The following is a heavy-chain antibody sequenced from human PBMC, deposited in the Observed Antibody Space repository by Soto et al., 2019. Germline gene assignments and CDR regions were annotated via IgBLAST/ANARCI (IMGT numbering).Heavy chain of an antibody. CDR3: ARGAPGGRPNYFDY. V-gene: IGHV3-30*04. CDR2: ISYDGSNK. J-gene: IGHJ4*02. CDR1: GFTFSSYA. Sequence: GGSLRLSCAASGFTFSSYAMHWVRQAPGKGLEWVAVISYDGSNKYYADSVKGRFTISRDNSKNTLYLQMNSLRAEDTAVYYCARGAPGGRPNYFDYWGQGTLVTVSS. D-gene: IGHD3-10*01.